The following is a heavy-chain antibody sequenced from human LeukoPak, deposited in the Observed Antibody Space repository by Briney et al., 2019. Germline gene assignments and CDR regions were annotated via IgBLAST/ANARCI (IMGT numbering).Heavy chain of an antibody. CDR2: ISSSSSTI. D-gene: IGHD3-10*01. J-gene: IGHJ4*02. CDR3: ARQHIWFGELLSDY. V-gene: IGHV3-48*01. CDR1: GFTFSSYS. Sequence: GGSLRLSCAASGFTFSSYSMNWVRQAPGKGLEWVSYISSSSSTIYYADSVKGRFTISRDNAKNSLYLQMNSLRAEDTAVYYCARQHIWFGELLSDYWGQGTLVTVSS.